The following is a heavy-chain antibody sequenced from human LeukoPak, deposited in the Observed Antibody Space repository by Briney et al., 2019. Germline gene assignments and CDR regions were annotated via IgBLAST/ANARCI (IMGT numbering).Heavy chain of an antibody. V-gene: IGHV4-30-4*08. J-gene: IGHJ4*02. CDR2: IYYSGST. CDR3: ASLRVYDSSGYFPLFDY. D-gene: IGHD3-22*01. Sequence: LRLSCAASGFTFSSYAMSWIRQPPGKGLEWIGYIYYSGSTYYNPSLKSRVTISVDTSKNQFSLKLSSVTAADTAVYYCASLRVYDSSGYFPLFDYWGQGTLVTVSS. CDR1: GFTFSSYA.